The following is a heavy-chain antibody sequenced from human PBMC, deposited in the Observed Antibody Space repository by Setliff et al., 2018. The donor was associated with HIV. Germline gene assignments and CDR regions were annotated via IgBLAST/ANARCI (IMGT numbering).Heavy chain of an antibody. CDR3: ARLLSRGYYEGAFDI. CDR1: GSSISGHY. V-gene: IGHV4-59*11. J-gene: IGHJ3*02. Sequence: SETLSLTCTVSGSSISGHYWSWIRQTPGKGLEWIGSIHYSGSNVNNPSLKSRITMSLDASKNHFSLKLNSVTAADTAVYYCARLLSRGYYEGAFDIWGQGTMVTVSS. D-gene: IGHD3-22*01. CDR2: IHYSGSN.